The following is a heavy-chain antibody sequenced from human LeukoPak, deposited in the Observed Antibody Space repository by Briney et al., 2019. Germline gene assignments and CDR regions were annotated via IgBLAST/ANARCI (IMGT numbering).Heavy chain of an antibody. V-gene: IGHV4-34*01. Sequence: SETLSLTCAVYGGSFSGYYWSWIRQPPGKGLEWIGEINNSGGTNYNPSLKSRVTISVDTSKNRFSLKLTSVTAADTAVYYCARFGIYWGQGALVTVSS. J-gene: IGHJ4*02. D-gene: IGHD3-10*01. CDR1: GGSFSGYY. CDR3: ARFGIY. CDR2: INNSGGT.